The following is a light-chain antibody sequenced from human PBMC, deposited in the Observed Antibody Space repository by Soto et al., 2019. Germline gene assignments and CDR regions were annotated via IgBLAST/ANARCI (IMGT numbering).Light chain of an antibody. Sequence: DIQMTQSPSSVSASVGDRVTITCRASQTLNNYLTWFQQKPGKAPKVLIYAASTLQSGVPSRFSGSGSGADFTLTISSFQPEDFATNYCKQSFSPLLTLGGGPRVEIK. CDR3: KQSFSPLLT. CDR2: AAS. J-gene: IGKJ4*01. CDR1: QTLNNY. V-gene: IGKV1-39*01.